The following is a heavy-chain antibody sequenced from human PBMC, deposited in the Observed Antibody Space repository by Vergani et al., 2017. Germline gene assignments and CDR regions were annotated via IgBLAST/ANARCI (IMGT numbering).Heavy chain of an antibody. CDR2: ISFDGTNE. D-gene: IGHD2-2*02. CDR1: GFSFGSYG. V-gene: IGHV3-30*03. J-gene: IGHJ4*02. Sequence: QVQLVESGGNVVQSGTSLRLSCAASGFSFGSYGMHWVRQAPGKGLEWVVGISFDGTNEYYPDLVKGRFTISRDIAKNTLYLQVRSLRLEDTGVYHCVRDRGLCAGGRCYTEAWDYWGQGTLVTVSS. CDR3: VRDRGLCAGGRCYTEAWDY.